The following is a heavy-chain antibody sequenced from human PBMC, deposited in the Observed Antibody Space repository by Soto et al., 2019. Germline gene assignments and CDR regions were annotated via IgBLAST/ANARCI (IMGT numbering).Heavy chain of an antibody. CDR3: ARGVAGYYAMDV. Sequence: EVQLVESGGGLVQPGGSLRLSCAASGFTFSSYWIHWVRQAPGKGLVWVSRIISDGSTTNYADSAKGRFTISRDNAKNTLYLQVDSLRAEDTAVYYCARGVAGYYAMDVWGQGTTVTVSS. J-gene: IGHJ6*02. V-gene: IGHV3-74*01. D-gene: IGHD2-15*01. CDR1: GFTFSSYW. CDR2: IISDGSTT.